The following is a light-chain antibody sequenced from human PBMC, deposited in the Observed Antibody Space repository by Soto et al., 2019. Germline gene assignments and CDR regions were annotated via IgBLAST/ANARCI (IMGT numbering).Light chain of an antibody. CDR2: GAS. CDR1: QTISGNY. J-gene: IGKJ4*01. V-gene: IGKV3-20*01. Sequence: EIVLTQSPGTLSLSLGERANLSCRATQTISGNYLAWYQQQPGRAPRLLIYGASSRGTGIPDRFNGSGSGTDFTLTISRLEPEDFAMYYCQQYGASPILAFGGGTKVEIK. CDR3: QQYGASPILA.